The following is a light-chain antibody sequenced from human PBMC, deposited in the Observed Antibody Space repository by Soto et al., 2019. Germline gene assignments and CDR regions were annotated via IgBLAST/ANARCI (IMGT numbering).Light chain of an antibody. Sequence: EIVLTQSPGTLSLSPGERATLSCRASQSVSSAYLAWYQQIPGQAPRLLIYGASSRATGIPARFSGSGSGRDFTLTISGLEPEDFVVYYCQQAGSSFYTFGQGTKMEIK. CDR3: QQAGSSFYT. J-gene: IGKJ2*01. V-gene: IGKV3-20*01. CDR1: QSVSSAY. CDR2: GAS.